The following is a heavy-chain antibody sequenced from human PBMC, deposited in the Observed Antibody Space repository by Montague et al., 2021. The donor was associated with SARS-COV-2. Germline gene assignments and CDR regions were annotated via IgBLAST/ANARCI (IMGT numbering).Heavy chain of an antibody. Sequence: VKPTQTLTLTCSFSGFSPRTGGVGVGWFRQPPEKALDWLALFYWNDDDRYTPSLRTRLTITKDISNNQLALIMTNMDPVDTGTYYCAYFSTTVSTGYFDPWGPGHRVTVSS. CDR1: GFSPRTGGVG. CDR3: AYFSTTVSTGYFDP. CDR2: FYWNDDD. V-gene: IGHV2-5*04. J-gene: IGHJ5*02. D-gene: IGHD4-17*01.